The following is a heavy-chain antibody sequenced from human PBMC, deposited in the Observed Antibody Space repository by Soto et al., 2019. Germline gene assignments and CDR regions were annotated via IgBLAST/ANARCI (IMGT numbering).Heavy chain of an antibody. CDR1: GGSFSGYY. CDR3: ARAGSYAYFDS. CDR2: INHSGRT. D-gene: IGHD2-2*01. Sequence: SETLSLTCAVYGGSFSGYYWNWIRQPPGKGLEWIGEINHSGRTNYNPSLKSRVTISVDTSKSQFSLMLTSVTAADTAVYYCARAGSYAYFDSWGQGTLVTAPQ. J-gene: IGHJ4*02. V-gene: IGHV4-34*01.